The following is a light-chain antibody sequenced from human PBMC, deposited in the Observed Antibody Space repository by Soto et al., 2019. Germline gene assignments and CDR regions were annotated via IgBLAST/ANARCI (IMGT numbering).Light chain of an antibody. J-gene: IGKJ3*01. Sequence: EIVLTQSPATLSLSPGERATLSCGASETIANNNLSWYQQKPGLAPRLLIYDASTRATGITDRFSGRGSGTDFTLTISRLVPEDFAVYHCQQYESSPFTFGPGIKLEIK. V-gene: IGKV3D-20*01. CDR1: ETIANNN. CDR3: QQYESSPFT. CDR2: DAS.